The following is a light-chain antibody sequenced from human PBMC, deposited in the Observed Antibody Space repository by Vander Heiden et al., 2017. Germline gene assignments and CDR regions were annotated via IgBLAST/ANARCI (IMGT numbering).Light chain of an antibody. V-gene: IGKV1-12*01. J-gene: IGKJ3*01. CDR1: QDIRSL. Sequence: DIQITQSPSSVSASVGDRVTITCRASQDIRSLLAWYQQKPGKAPNLLIYGASNLRSGVPSRFSGSGSGTDFTLTISSLQPEDFATYYCQQANSFPLTFGPGTKVDIK. CDR3: QQANSFPLT. CDR2: GAS.